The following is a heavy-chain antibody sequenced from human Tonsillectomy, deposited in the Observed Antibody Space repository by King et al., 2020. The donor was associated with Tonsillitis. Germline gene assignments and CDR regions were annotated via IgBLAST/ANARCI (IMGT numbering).Heavy chain of an antibody. Sequence: VQLVESGGGFLQPGGSLRLSCAASGFTFSSYAMSWVRQAPGKGLEWVSAISGSGDNTYYADSVKGRFTISRDNSKNTLYLQMNSLSVEDTAVYYCAKEAGATVVSMVFGYWGKGTLVTVSS. CDR3: AKEAGATVVSMVFGY. J-gene: IGHJ4*02. CDR1: GFTFSSYA. CDR2: ISGSGDNT. V-gene: IGHV3-23*04. D-gene: IGHD4-23*01.